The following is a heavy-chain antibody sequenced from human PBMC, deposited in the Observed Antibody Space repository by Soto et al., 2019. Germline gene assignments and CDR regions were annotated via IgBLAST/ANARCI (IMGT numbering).Heavy chain of an antibody. V-gene: IGHV1-46*01. CDR2: INPSGGST. CDR1: GYPFTSYY. D-gene: IGHD3-22*01. CDR3: ARGNYYDSRGPYYFDY. J-gene: IGHJ4*02. Sequence: ASVKVSCKASGYPFTSYYMHWVRQAPGQGLEWMGIINPSGGSTSYAQKFQGRVTMTRDTSTSTVYMELSSLRSEDTAVYYCARGNYYDSRGPYYFDYWGQGTLVTVSS.